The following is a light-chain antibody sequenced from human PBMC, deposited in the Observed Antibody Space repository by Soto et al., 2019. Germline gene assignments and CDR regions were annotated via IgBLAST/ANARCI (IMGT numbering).Light chain of an antibody. CDR1: QSISKS. CDR3: QQYTNYPVT. J-gene: IGKJ2*01. V-gene: IGKV1-5*03. Sequence: DIQMTQSPSTLSASVGDRVTITCRASQSISKSLAWYQQKPGKAPNLLIYKASTLESGVPSRFSGSGSGTEFTLTISSLQPDDFGTYYCQQYTNYPVTFGQGTKVDIK. CDR2: KAS.